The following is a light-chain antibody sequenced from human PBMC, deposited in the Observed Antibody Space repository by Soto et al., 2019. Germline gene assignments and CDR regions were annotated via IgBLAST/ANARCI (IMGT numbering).Light chain of an antibody. CDR1: SSNIGGNS. V-gene: IGLV1-51*01. CDR2: DDN. CDR3: GSWDSSLSAYV. J-gene: IGLJ1*01. Sequence: QSVLTQPPSVSAAPGQKVTISCSGSSSNIGGNSVSWYQHLPGTAPKLLIYDDNKRPSGIPGRFSGSKSGTSATLGITGFQTGDEADYYCGSWDSSLSAYVFGTGTKVTVL.